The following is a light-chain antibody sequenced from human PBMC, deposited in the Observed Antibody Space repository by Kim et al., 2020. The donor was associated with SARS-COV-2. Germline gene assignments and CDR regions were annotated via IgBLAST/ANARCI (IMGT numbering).Light chain of an antibody. Sequence: SYELTQPPSVSVSPGQTASIPCPGDKLGNKYACWYQQKPGQSPVLVIYQDSKRPSGIPERFSGSNSGNTATLTIIGTQAMDEADYYCQAWDSSTVVFGGGTKLTVL. CDR1: KLGNKY. CDR2: QDS. V-gene: IGLV3-1*01. CDR3: QAWDSSTVV. J-gene: IGLJ2*01.